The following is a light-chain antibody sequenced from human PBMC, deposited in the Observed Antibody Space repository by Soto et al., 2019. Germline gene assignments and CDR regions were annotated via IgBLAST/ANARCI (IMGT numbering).Light chain of an antibody. CDR3: SSYTTTTAWV. V-gene: IGLV2-14*01. J-gene: IGLJ3*02. Sequence: QSVLTQPASVSGSPGQSITVSCTGSSSDVGAYRYVSWFQQHPGRAPKFIIYEVSNRPSGVSDRFSGSKSGNTASLTISGLKAEDEADYHCSSYTTTTAWVFGGGTKLTVL. CDR2: EVS. CDR1: SSDVGAYRY.